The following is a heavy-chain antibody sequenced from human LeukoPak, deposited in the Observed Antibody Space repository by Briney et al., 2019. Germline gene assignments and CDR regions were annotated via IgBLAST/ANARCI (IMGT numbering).Heavy chain of an antibody. D-gene: IGHD3-22*01. J-gene: IGHJ1*01. CDR3: ARVVQSTDSSGFYLPEYFQH. V-gene: IGHV4-38-2*02. Sequence: PSETLSLTCLVSGYSISSGSCWGWIRQPPGKGLEWIGTIYHSGRTYYNPSLKSRVTISVDTSKNQFSLKLRSVTAADTAVYYCARVVQSTDSSGFYLPEYFQHWGQGTLVTVSS. CDR1: GYSISSGSC. CDR2: IYHSGRT.